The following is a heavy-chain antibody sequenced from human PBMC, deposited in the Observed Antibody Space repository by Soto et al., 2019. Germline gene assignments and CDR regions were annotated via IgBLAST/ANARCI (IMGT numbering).Heavy chain of an antibody. V-gene: IGHV4-31*03. CDR2: VSSRGNT. CDR3: ARGPNIEAYLTDYWFCDL. D-gene: IGHD5-12*01. J-gene: IGHJ2*01. CDR1: GGSVSSGGHY. Sequence: QVQLQESGPGLVKPSQTLSLTCTVSGGSVSSGGHYWSWIRQHPGKGLEWIGYVSSRGNTYYDPSLKSRVSISVDTSKNQFSLKLNSVTAADTAFYYCARGPNIEAYLTDYWFCDLWGRGTLVTVSS.